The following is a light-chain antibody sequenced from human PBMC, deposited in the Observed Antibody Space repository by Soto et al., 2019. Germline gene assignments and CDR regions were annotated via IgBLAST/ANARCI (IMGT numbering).Light chain of an antibody. V-gene: IGKV3-20*01. CDR2: GAS. CDR1: QTVGGRY. CDR3: LQYVSSPWT. Sequence: EIVLTQSAATLSLSLGERATLSCRASQTVGGRYLAWFQQKPGQTPRLLIYGASPRAAGVPDRFSGSGSGTDFSLTINRLEPEDFAVYYCLQYVSSPWTFGQGTKVEV. J-gene: IGKJ1*01.